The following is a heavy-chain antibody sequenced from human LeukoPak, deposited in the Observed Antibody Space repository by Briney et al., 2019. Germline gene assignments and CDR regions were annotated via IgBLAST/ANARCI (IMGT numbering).Heavy chain of an antibody. CDR2: INPRTEGR. Sequence: ASVKVSCKTSGYTFSDYYLHWMRRAPGQGLEWMAIINPRTEGRDYARKFQGRITVTRETPTSTVYMELRSLRSEDTAIYYCVREYHGGYFDSWGQGTMVTVSS. J-gene: IGHJ4*02. CDR1: GYTFSDYY. V-gene: IGHV1-46*03. CDR3: VREYHGGYFDS. D-gene: IGHD2-2*01.